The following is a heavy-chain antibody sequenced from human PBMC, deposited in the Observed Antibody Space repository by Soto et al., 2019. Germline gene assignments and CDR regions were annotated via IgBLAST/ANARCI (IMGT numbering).Heavy chain of an antibody. CDR2: ISYDGSNK. V-gene: IGHV3-30-3*01. Sequence: QVQLVESGGGVVQPGRSLRLSCAASGFTFSSYAMHWVRQAPGKGLEWVAVISYDGSNKFYADSVKGRFIMSRDNSKNTLYRQMNSLRAEDTAVYYCARPLWRDDYNWGYFDLWGRGTLVTVSS. J-gene: IGHJ2*01. D-gene: IGHD4-4*01. CDR3: ARPLWRDDYNWGYFDL. CDR1: GFTFSSYA.